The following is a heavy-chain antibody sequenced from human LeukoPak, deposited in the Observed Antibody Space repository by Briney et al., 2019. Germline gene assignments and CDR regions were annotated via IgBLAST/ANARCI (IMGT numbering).Heavy chain of an antibody. CDR3: AKGSSGSRPYYFDY. D-gene: IGHD3-22*01. CDR1: GFTFSSYA. V-gene: IGHV3-23*01. J-gene: IGHJ4*02. CDR2: ITDSGGST. Sequence: GGSLRLSCAASGFTFSSYAMSWVRQAPGEGLEWVSAITDSGGSTYYSDSVKGRFTISRDNSKNTLYLQMNTLRAEDTAIYYCAKGSSGSRPYYFDYWGQGTPVTVSS.